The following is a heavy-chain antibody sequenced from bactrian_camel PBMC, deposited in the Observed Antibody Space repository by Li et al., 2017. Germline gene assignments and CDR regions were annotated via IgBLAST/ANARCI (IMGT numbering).Heavy chain of an antibody. D-gene: IGHD3*01. V-gene: IGHV3S53*01. Sequence: HVQLVESGGGSVQAGGSLRLSCEAARYYCMGWFRQAPGKEREGVASIDNEGDTRYGDAVKGRFTISKDIAKNTVHLQMNSLKTEDTATYYCAAEVGVSGYCIPGGLVFGHWDQGTQVTVS. CDR3: AAEVGVSGYCIPGGLVFGH. CDR2: IDNEGDT. J-gene: IGHJ6*01. CDR1: RYYC.